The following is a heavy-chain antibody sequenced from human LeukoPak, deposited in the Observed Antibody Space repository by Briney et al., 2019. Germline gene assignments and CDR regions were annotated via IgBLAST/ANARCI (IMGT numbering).Heavy chain of an antibody. CDR1: GFTFSSHW. CDR3: ATPLDYYDSSGYHQGGD. V-gene: IGHV3-7*03. Sequence: GGSLRLSCAASGFTFSSHWMTWVRQAPGKGREWVANIKQDGSKKNYVDSVKGRFTISRDNAKNSLYLQMNGLRAEDTAVYYCATPLDYYDSSGYHQGGDWGQGTPVTVSS. J-gene: IGHJ4*02. CDR2: IKQDGSKK. D-gene: IGHD3-22*01.